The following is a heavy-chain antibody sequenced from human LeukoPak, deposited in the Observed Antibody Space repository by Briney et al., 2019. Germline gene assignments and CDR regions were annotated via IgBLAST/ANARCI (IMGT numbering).Heavy chain of an antibody. V-gene: IGHV3-48*04. D-gene: IGHD3-10*01. J-gene: IGHJ4*02. Sequence: GGSLRLSCAASGFTFSSYSMNWVRQAPGKGLEWVSYISSSGTAIYYADSVKGRFTISRDSAKNSLYLEMNSLRAEDTAVYYCARGVQYLNYFDYWGQGTLVTVSS. CDR1: GFTFSSYS. CDR3: ARGVQYLNYFDY. CDR2: ISSSGTAI.